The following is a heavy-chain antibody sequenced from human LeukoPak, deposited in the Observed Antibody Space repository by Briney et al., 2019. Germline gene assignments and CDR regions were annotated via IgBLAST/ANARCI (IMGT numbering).Heavy chain of an antibody. V-gene: IGHV4-34*01. J-gene: IGHJ5*02. CDR1: GGSFSGYY. CDR3: ASRVNGRNWFDP. CDR2: INHSGST. Sequence: SSETLSLTCAVYGGSFSGYYWSWIRQPSGKGLEWIGEINHSGSTNYNPSLKSRVTISVDTSKNQFSLKLSSVTAADTAVYYCASRVNGRNWFDPWGQGTLVTVSS. D-gene: IGHD3-9*01.